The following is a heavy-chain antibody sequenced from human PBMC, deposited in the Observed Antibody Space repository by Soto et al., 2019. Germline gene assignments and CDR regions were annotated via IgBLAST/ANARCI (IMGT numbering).Heavy chain of an antibody. Sequence: PGGSMRLSCAASGSTFSSYWMHWVRQAPGKGLVWVSRINSDGSSTSYADSVKGRFTISRDNAKNTLYLQMNSLRAEDTAVYYCARDGSSRKVVATITYFDYWGQGTLVTAPQ. J-gene: IGHJ4*02. D-gene: IGHD2-15*01. V-gene: IGHV3-74*01. CDR1: GSTFSSYW. CDR2: INSDGSST. CDR3: ARDGSSRKVVATITYFDY.